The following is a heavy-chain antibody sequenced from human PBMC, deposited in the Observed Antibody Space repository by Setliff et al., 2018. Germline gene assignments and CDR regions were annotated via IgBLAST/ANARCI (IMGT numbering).Heavy chain of an antibody. Sequence: SETLSLTCTDSGDAISSGSYYWNWIRQHPEKGLEWLGYIFHSGSTHYNSPLKSRITISIDTSKNHFSLELNSVTAADSAVYYCAGVADGSGSFNLGFDYWGQGILVPVSS. V-gene: IGHV4-31*03. CDR3: AGVADGSGSFNLGFDY. CDR2: IFHSGST. CDR1: GDAISSGSYY. D-gene: IGHD3-10*01. J-gene: IGHJ4*02.